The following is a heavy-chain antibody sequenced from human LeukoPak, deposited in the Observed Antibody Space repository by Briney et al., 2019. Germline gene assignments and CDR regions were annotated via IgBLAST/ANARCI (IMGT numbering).Heavy chain of an antibody. V-gene: IGHV4-39*07. CDR2: INHSGST. CDR3: ARGYSSSWLQH. D-gene: IGHD6-13*01. Sequence: SETLSLTCTVSGGSISSSSYYWSWIRQPPGKGLEWIGEINHSGSTNYNPSLKSRVTISVDTSKNQFSLKPSSVTAADTAVYYCARGYSSSWLQHWGQGTLVTVSS. CDR1: GGSISSSSYY. J-gene: IGHJ1*01.